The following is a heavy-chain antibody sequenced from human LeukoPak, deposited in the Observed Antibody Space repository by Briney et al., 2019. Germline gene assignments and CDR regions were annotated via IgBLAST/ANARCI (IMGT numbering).Heavy chain of an antibody. V-gene: IGHV4-39*01. CDR3: ARQFPYYDILTGYYHALDAFDI. J-gene: IGHJ3*02. CDR1: GGSISSSSYY. CDR2: IYYSGST. Sequence: SETLSLTCTVSGGSISSSSYYWGWIRQPPGKGREWIGSIYYSGSTHYNPSLKSRVTISVDTSKNQFSLKLSSVTAADTAVYYCARQFPYYDILTGYYHALDAFDIWGQGTMVTVSS. D-gene: IGHD3-9*01.